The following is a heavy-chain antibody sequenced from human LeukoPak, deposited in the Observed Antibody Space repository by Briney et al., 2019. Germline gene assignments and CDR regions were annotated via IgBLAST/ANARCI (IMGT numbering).Heavy chain of an antibody. V-gene: IGHV1-58*02. CDR1: GFTFTSSA. D-gene: IGHD2-21*02. CDR2: IVVGSGNT. J-gene: IGHJ5*02. CDR3: AADRRGYCDGDCFSA. Sequence: SVKVSCKASGFTFTSSAMQWVRQACGQRLEWIGWIVVGSGNTNYARKFQERVTITRDMSTSTAYMELSSLRSEDTAVYYCAADRRGYCDGDCFSAWGQGTLVTVSS.